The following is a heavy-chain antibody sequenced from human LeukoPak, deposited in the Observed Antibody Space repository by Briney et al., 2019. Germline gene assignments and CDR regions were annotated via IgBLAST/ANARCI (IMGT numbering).Heavy chain of an antibody. J-gene: IGHJ5*02. CDR3: ARARVPIAAAGTGWFDP. CDR2: IYHSGST. V-gene: IGHV4-30-2*01. Sequence: PSQTLSLTCAVSGVSITSCGLSWSWIPQPPGKGLVWIGYIYHSGSTYYNPSLKSRVTISVDRSKNQFSLKLSPVTAADTAVYYCARARVPIAAAGTGWFDPWGQGTLVTVSS. D-gene: IGHD6-13*01. CDR1: GVSITSCGLS.